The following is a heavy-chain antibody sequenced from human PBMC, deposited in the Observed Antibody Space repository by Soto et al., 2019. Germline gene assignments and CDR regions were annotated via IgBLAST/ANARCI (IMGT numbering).Heavy chain of an antibody. CDR1: GYTFTGYY. CDR3: ARGLYYYDSSGSGY. CDR2: INPNSGGT. J-gene: IGHJ4*02. Sequence: GAAVKVSCKASGYTFTGYYMHWVRQAPGQGLEWMGWINPNSGGTNYAQKFQGRVTMTRDTSISTAYMELSRLRSDDTAVYYCARGLYYYDSSGSGYWGQGTLVTVSS. V-gene: IGHV1-2*02. D-gene: IGHD3-22*01.